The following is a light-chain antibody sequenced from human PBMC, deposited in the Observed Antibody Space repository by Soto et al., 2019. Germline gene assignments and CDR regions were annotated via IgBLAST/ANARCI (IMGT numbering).Light chain of an antibody. Sequence: QSVLTQPPSVSGAPGQRVTISCTGSSSNIGAGFDVHWYQQFPGTAPRLLIYRNTNRPAGVPDRFSGSKSGTSASLAITGLQAEDEADSYCQSFWLFGGGTKLTVL. CDR3: QSFWL. V-gene: IGLV1-40*01. CDR1: SSNIGAGFD. J-gene: IGLJ2*01. CDR2: RNT.